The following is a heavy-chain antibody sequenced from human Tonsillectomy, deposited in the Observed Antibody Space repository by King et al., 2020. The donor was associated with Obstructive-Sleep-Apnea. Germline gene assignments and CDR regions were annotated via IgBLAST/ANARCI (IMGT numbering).Heavy chain of an antibody. Sequence: VQLVESGAEVKKPGASVKVSCKASGYTFTSYDINWVRQATGQGLEWMGWMNPNSVNTGYAQKFQGRVTMTRNTSISTAYMELSSLRPEDTAVYYCARDAAGDQGLWYFDLWGRGTLVTVSS. CDR2: MNPNSVNT. J-gene: IGHJ2*01. D-gene: IGHD6-13*01. CDR3: ARDAAGDQGLWYFDL. V-gene: IGHV1-8*01. CDR1: GYTFTSYD.